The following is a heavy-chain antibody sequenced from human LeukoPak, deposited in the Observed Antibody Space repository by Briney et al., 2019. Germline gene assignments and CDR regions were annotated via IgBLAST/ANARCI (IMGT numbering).Heavy chain of an antibody. Sequence: SVKVSCKTSGYTFTGHYVHWVRQAPGQGLEWMGGIIPIFGTANYAQKFQGRVTITTDESTSTAYMELSSLRSEDTAVYYCARVDRLRYFDWLLSPYYYYYMDVWGKGTTVTVSS. D-gene: IGHD3-9*01. J-gene: IGHJ6*03. CDR1: GYTFTGHY. CDR3: ARVDRLRYFDWLLSPYYYYYMDV. V-gene: IGHV1-69*05. CDR2: IIPIFGTA.